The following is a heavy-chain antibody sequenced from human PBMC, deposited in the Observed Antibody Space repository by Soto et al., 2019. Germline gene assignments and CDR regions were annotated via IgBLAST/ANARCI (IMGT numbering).Heavy chain of an antibody. CDR1: GGSISGYY. J-gene: IGHJ4*02. D-gene: IGHD3-10*01. CDR2: VWNSGST. CDR3: ASYGSGSYSFVY. Sequence: QVQLQESGPGLVKPSETLSLTCTVSGGSISGYYWSWIRQPPGKGLEWIGYVWNSGSTNYNPSLKSRVNISVDTSKNQFSLKLSSMTAEDTAVYSCASYGSGSYSFVYWGQGTLVTVSS. V-gene: IGHV4-59*08.